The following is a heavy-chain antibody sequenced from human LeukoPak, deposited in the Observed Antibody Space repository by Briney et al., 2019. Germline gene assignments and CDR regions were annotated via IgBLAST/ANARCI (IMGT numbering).Heavy chain of an antibody. CDR1: GGSFSGYY. CDR2: INHSGST. V-gene: IGHV4-34*01. J-gene: IGHJ4*02. CDR3: ARDAGGIIIFDY. Sequence: SETLSLTCAVYGGSFSGYYWSWIRQPPGKGLEWIGEINHSGSTNYNPSLKSRVTISVDTSKNQFSLKLSSVTAADTAVYYCARDAGGIIIFDYWGQGTLVTVSS. D-gene: IGHD3-16*02.